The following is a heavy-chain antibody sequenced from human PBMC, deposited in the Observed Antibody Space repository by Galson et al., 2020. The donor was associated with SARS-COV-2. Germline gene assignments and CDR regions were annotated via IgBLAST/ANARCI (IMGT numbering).Heavy chain of an antibody. CDR1: GGTFSSYA. J-gene: IGHJ4*02. Sequence: SVKVSCKASGGTFSSYAISWVRLAPGQGLEWMGGIIPIFGTANYAQKFQGRVTITADESTSTAYMELSSLRSEDTAVYYCARGLVRGVMGYFDYWGQGTLVTVSS. CDR2: IIPIFGTA. V-gene: IGHV1-69*13. D-gene: IGHD3-10*01. CDR3: ARGLVRGVMGYFDY.